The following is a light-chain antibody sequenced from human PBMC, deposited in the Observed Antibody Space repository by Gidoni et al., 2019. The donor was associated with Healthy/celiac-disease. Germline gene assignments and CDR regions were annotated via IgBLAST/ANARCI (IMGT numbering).Light chain of an antibody. CDR2: DAS. V-gene: IGKV3-11*01. Sequence: EIVLTQSPATLSLSPGERATLSCRASQSVSSYLAWYQQKPGQAPRLLIYDASNRATGIPARFSGSGSGTDFTLTISSLEPEDFAVYYCQQRSNSVITFGQXTRLEIK. CDR1: QSVSSY. CDR3: QQRSNSVIT. J-gene: IGKJ5*01.